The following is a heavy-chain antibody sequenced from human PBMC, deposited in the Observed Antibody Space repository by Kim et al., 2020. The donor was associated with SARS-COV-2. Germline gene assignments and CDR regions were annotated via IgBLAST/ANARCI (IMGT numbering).Heavy chain of an antibody. CDR3: ATTYYYDSSGPNPPPI. V-gene: IGHV3-30*03. Sequence: GGSLRLSCAASGFTFSSYGMHWVRQAPGKGLEWVAVISYDGSNKYYADSVKGRFTISRDNSKNTLYLQMNSLRAEDTAVYYCATTYYYDSSGPNPPPIWGQGTLVTVSS. CDR1: GFTFSSYG. CDR2: ISYDGSNK. J-gene: IGHJ4*02. D-gene: IGHD3-22*01.